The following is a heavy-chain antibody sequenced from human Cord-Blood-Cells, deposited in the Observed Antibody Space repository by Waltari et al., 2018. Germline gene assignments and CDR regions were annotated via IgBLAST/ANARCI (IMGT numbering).Heavy chain of an antibody. V-gene: IGHV1-2*02. J-gene: IGHJ3*02. CDR3: ARVYSSSSAFDI. CDR2: INPNSGGT. CDR1: GYTFTGYY. Sequence: GYTFTGYYMHWVRQAPGQGLEWMGWINPNSGGTNYAQKFQGRVTMTRDTSISTAYMELSRLRSDDTAVYYCARVYSSSSAFDIWGQGTMVTVSS. D-gene: IGHD6-6*01.